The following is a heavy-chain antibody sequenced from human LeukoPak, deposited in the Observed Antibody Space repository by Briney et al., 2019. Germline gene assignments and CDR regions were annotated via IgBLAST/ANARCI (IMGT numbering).Heavy chain of an antibody. CDR3: ARDLSHIVVVTAIFDY. D-gene: IGHD2-21*02. CDR1: GFTFSSYS. Sequence: GGSLRLSCAASGFTFSSYSMTWVRQAPGKGLEWVSSISSSSSYIYYADSVKGRFTISRDNAKNSLYLQMNSLRAEDTAVYYCARDLSHIVVVTAIFDYWGQGTLVTVSS. CDR2: ISSSSSYI. J-gene: IGHJ4*02. V-gene: IGHV3-21*01.